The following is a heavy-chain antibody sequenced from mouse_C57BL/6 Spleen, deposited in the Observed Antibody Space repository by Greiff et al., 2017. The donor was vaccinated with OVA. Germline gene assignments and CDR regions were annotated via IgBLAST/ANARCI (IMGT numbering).Heavy chain of an antibody. Sequence: VQLQQPGAELVKPGASVKLSCKASGYTFTSYWMHWVKQRPGQGLEWIGMIHPNSGSTNYNEKFKSKSTLTVDKSSSTAYMQLSSLTSEDSAVYYYARGYYGHYAMDYWGQGTSVTVSS. D-gene: IGHD1-1*01. J-gene: IGHJ4*01. CDR2: IHPNSGST. CDR1: GYTFTSYW. CDR3: ARGYYGHYAMDY. V-gene: IGHV1-64*01.